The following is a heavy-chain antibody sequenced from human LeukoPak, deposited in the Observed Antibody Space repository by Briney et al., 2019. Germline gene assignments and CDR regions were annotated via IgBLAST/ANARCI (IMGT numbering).Heavy chain of an antibody. J-gene: IGHJ3*02. CDR2: IDYGGST. CDR1: GCSFSSNTYY. D-gene: IGHD3-22*01. CDR3: ARAYYYASSAFDI. Sequence: SETLSLTCTVSGCSFSSNTYYWDWIGQPPGNELECIGSIDYGGSTYYKPSLKSRVIISVDTSKNHFSLKLSSVTTADTAVYYCARAYYYASSAFDIWGQGTMVTVSS. V-gene: IGHV4-39*02.